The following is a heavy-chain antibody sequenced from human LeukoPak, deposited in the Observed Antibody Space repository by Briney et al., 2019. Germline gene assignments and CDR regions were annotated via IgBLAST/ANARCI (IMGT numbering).Heavy chain of an antibody. J-gene: IGHJ4*02. CDR2: ISSSGSTI. D-gene: IGHD3-9*01. Sequence: GGSLRLSCAASGFIFSSYEMNWVRQAPGEGLEWVSYISSSGSTIYYADSVKGRFTISRDNAKNSLYLQMNSLRAEDTAVYYCARYDILAGYPYYFDYWGQGTLVTVSS. V-gene: IGHV3-48*03. CDR3: ARYDILAGYPYYFDY. CDR1: GFIFSSYE.